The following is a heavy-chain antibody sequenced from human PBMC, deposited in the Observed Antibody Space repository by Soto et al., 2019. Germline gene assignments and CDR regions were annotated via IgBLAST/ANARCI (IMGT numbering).Heavy chain of an antibody. CDR2: INPSGGST. CDR3: ARSRGPNVLRFLEWSKRLGYYYYYYGMDV. D-gene: IGHD3-3*01. J-gene: IGHJ6*02. CDR1: GYTFTSYY. Sequence: ASVKVSWKAAGYTFTSYYMHWVRQAPGQGLEWMGIINPSGGSTSYAQKFQGRVTMTRDTSTSTVYMELSSLRSEDTAVYYCARSRGPNVLRFLEWSKRLGYYYYYYGMDVWGQGTTVTVSS. V-gene: IGHV1-46*01.